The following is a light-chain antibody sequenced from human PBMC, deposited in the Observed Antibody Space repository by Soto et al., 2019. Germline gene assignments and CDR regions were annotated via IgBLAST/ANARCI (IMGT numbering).Light chain of an antibody. CDR3: QQRSNWPQK. CDR2: ESS. CDR1: QSVDNY. J-gene: IGKJ1*01. V-gene: IGKV3-11*01. Sequence: EIVLTQSPATLSLSPGERATLSCRASQSVDNYLDWYQQKPGQAPRLLIYESSNRATGIPARFSGSGSGTDFILTISSLEPEDFAVYYCQQRSNWPQKFGQGTKVDIK.